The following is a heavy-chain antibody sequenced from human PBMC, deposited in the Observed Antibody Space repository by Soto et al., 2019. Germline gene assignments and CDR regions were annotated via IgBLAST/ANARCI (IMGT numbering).Heavy chain of an antibody. CDR3: AKTIVVADYYFDN. V-gene: IGHV3-23*01. Sequence: GESLKISCAASGFTFRSYAMSWVRQAPGKGLEWVSGSSGSGSSTYYTDSVKGRFTISRDNSKNTLYLQMNSLRDEDTAIYYCAKTIVVADYYFDNWGQGTLVTVSS. CDR1: GFTFRSYA. D-gene: IGHD6-19*01. J-gene: IGHJ4*02. CDR2: SSGSGSST.